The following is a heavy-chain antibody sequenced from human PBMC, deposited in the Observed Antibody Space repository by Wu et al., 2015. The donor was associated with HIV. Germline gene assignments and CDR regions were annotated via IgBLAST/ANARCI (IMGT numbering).Heavy chain of an antibody. V-gene: IGHV1-2*02. CDR3: ARVEIMITFRRGSNYDY. Sequence: QVQLVQSGAEVKKPGASVKVSCKASGYTFTDYYLHWVRQAPGQGLEWMGWINPNSGDTNYTEKFQDRVTMTRDTSINTAYMDLSGLTSDDTAVYYCARVEIMITFRRGSNYDYWGQGTRGHRLL. CDR2: INPNSGDT. D-gene: IGHD3-16*01. J-gene: IGHJ4*02. CDR1: GYTFTDYY.